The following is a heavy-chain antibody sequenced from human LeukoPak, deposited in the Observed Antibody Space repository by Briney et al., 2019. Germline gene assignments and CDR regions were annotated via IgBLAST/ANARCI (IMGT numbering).Heavy chain of an antibody. CDR3: ARDDYGGKLDI. J-gene: IGHJ3*02. CDR1: GFTFSNYD. D-gene: IGHD4-23*01. V-gene: IGHV3-33*01. CDR2: IWYDGSNK. Sequence: GGSLRLSCAASGFTFSNYDMHWVRQAPGKGLEWVAVIWYDGSNKYYADSVKGRFTISRDNSKNTLYLQMNSLRAEDTAVYYCARDDYGGKLDIWGQGTVVSVSS.